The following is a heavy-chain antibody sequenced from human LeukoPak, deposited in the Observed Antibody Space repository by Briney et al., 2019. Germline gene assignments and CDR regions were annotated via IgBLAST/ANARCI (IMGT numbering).Heavy chain of an antibody. CDR3: ARGEMATIQGHPLDY. CDR1: GGSISSSSYY. CDR2: IYYSGST. V-gene: IGHV4-39*07. Sequence: MTSETLSLTCTVSGGSISSSSYYWGWIRQPPGKGLEWIGSIYYSGSTYYNPSLKSRVTISVDTSKNQFSLKLSSVTAADTAVYYCARGEMATIQGHPLDYWGQGTLVTVSS. D-gene: IGHD5-24*01. J-gene: IGHJ4*02.